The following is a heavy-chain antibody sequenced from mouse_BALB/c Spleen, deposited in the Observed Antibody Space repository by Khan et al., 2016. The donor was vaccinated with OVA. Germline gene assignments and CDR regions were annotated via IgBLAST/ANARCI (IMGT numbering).Heavy chain of an antibody. CDR3: ARDSIDY. D-gene: IGHD2-5*01. CDR2: INPTSGFT. J-gene: IGHJ2*01. Sequence: QVQLKQSGAELAKPGASVKMSCKASGYTFTTYWMHWVKQRPGQGLEWIGYINPTSGFTDYTQKFKDKATLSADKSSSTAYMQLSSLTSDDSADYYCARDSIDYWGQGTTLTVSS. CDR1: GYTFTTYW. V-gene: IGHV1-7*01.